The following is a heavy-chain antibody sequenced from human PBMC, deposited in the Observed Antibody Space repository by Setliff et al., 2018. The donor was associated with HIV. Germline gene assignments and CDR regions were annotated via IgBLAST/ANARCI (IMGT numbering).Heavy chain of an antibody. J-gene: IGHJ5*02. D-gene: IGHD5-18*01. V-gene: IGHV4-31*11. CDR3: TSSGYTFAFNWFDP. CDR1: GGSINNGGYY. CDR2: ISYSGNS. Sequence: SETLSLTCAVSGGSINNGGYYWSWIRRHPDLGLEWIGYISYSGNSYYNPSLKSRVTMSVDTSENQFSLRLSSVSAADTAVYYCTSSGYTFAFNWFDPWGQGTLVTVS.